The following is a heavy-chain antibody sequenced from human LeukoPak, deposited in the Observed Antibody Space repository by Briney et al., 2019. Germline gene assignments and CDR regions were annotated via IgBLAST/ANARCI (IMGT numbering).Heavy chain of an antibody. CDR2: INHSGST. CDR1: GGSFSGYY. Sequence: SETLSLTCAVYGGSFSGYYWSWIRQPPGKGLEWIGEINHSGSTNYNPSLKSRVTISVDTSKNQFSLKLSSVTAADTAVYYCARLTTIFGVVIIGDDDYWGQGTLVTVSS. D-gene: IGHD3-3*01. CDR3: ARLTTIFGVVIIGDDDY. V-gene: IGHV4-34*01. J-gene: IGHJ4*02.